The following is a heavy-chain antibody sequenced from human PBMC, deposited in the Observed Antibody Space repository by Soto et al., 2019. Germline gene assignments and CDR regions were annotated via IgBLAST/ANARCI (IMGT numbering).Heavy chain of an antibody. Sequence: PGGSLRLSCAASGFTFSGSAMHWVRQASGKGLEWVGRIRSKANSYATAYAASVKGSFTISRDDSKNTAYLQMNSLKTEDTAVYYCTLDYGDYDWFDPWGQGTLVTVSS. D-gene: IGHD4-17*01. CDR3: TLDYGDYDWFDP. CDR1: GFTFSGSA. CDR2: IRSKANSYAT. J-gene: IGHJ5*02. V-gene: IGHV3-73*01.